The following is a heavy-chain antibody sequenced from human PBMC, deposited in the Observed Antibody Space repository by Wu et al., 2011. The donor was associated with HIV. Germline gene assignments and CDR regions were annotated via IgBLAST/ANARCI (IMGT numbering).Heavy chain of an antibody. D-gene: IGHD2-21*02. CDR1: GYGFPYYW. CDR2: IFPIDGQT. V-gene: IGHV5-51*01. J-gene: IGHJ1*01. CDR3: ARLAEHITVVTSSGLQF. Sequence: VQLVQSEAELKEPGESLRISCQTSGYGFPYYWIAWVRQMPGKGLEWVGIIFPIDGQTRYSPSFRGRVTISVDKSVSTTYLQWNNLKTSDTAIYYCARLAEHITVVTSSGLQFWGQGTLITVSS.